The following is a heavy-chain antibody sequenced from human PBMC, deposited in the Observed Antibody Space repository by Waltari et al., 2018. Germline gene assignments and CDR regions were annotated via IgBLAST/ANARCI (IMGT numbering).Heavy chain of an antibody. J-gene: IGHJ4*02. V-gene: IGHV3-30*02. CDR3: ASGGSYWEFDY. CDR2: IRYDGSNK. CDR1: GFTFSSYG. Sequence: QVQLVESGGGVVQPGGSLRLSCAASGFTFSSYGMHWVRQAPGKGLEWVALIRYDGSNKYYADSVKGRFTISRDNSKNTLYLQMNSLRAEDTAVYYCASGGSYWEFDYWGQGTLVTVSS. D-gene: IGHD1-26*01.